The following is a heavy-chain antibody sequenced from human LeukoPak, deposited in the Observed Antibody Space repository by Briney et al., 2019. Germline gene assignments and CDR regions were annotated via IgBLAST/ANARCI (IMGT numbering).Heavy chain of an antibody. CDR1: GXTVSSNY. V-gene: IGHV3-53*04. J-gene: IGHJ4*02. Sequence: PGGSLRLSCAASGXTVSSNYMSWVRQAPGKGLEWVSVIYSGGSTYYADSVKGRFTISRHNSKNTLYLQMNSLRAEDTAVYYCARGAFNHFDYWGQGTLVTVSS. CDR2: IYSGGST. CDR3: ARGAFNHFDY.